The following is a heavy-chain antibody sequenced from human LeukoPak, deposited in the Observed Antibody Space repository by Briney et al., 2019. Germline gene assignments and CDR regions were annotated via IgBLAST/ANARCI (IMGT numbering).Heavy chain of an antibody. CDR2: INPSGGST. Sequence: ASVKVSCKASGYTFTGYYMHWVRQAPGQGLEWMGIINPSGGSTSYAQKFQGRVTMTRDMSTSTVYMELSSLRSEDTAVYYCARDLSSYYYDSSGYYPAGYWGQGTLVTVSS. V-gene: IGHV1-46*01. D-gene: IGHD3-22*01. CDR3: ARDLSSYYYDSSGYYPAGY. CDR1: GYTFTGYY. J-gene: IGHJ4*02.